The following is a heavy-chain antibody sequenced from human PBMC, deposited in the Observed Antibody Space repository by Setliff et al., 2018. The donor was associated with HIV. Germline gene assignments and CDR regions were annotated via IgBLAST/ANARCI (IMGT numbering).Heavy chain of an antibody. CDR2: IYPGST. CDR3: ARYTVGSMVDY. Sequence: PSETLSLTCSVSGGSIISDIFYWGWIRQPPGKGLEWIGSIYPGSTKCNPSLRSRLTISLDSPTNQFSVTWSSVTAADTAMYYCARYTVGSMVDYWGPGTLVTVSS. D-gene: IGHD5-12*01. J-gene: IGHJ4*02. CDR1: GGSIISDIFY. V-gene: IGHV4-39*01.